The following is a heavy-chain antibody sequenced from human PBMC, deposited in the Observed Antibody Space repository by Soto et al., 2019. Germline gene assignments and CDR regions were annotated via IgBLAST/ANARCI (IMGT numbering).Heavy chain of an antibody. Sequence: QVQLVQSGAEVKKPGSSVKVSCKASGGTFSSYTISWVRQAPGQGLEWMGRIIPILGIANYAQKFQGRVTITADKSTSTAYMELSSLRSEDTAVYYCARDGTPVVSAFDYWGQGTLVTVSS. CDR3: ARDGTPVVSAFDY. D-gene: IGHD4-17*01. J-gene: IGHJ4*02. V-gene: IGHV1-69*08. CDR2: IIPILGIA. CDR1: GGTFSSYT.